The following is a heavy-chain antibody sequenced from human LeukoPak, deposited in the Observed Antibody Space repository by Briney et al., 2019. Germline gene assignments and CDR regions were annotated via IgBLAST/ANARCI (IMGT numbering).Heavy chain of an antibody. CDR1: GYTFTSYG. CDR3: ARAGDSGGYNPFFDY. D-gene: IGHD5-24*01. CDR2: ISAYNGTT. J-gene: IGHJ4*02. Sequence: ASVKVSCKASGYTFTSYGISWVRQAPGQGLEWMGWISAYNGTTNYAQKLQGRVTMTTDTSTSTAYMELRSLRSDDTAVYYCARAGDSGGYNPFFDYWGQGTLVTVSS. V-gene: IGHV1-18*01.